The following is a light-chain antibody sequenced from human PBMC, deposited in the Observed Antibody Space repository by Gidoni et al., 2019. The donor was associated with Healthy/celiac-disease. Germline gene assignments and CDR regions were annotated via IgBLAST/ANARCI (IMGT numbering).Light chain of an antibody. Sequence: DIQMTQSPSTLSASVGDRVTITCRASQSISSWLAWYQQKPGKAPKLLIYDASSLESGVPSRCSGSGSGTEFTLTISSLQPVDFATYYCQQYNSYWTFGQGTKVEIK. J-gene: IGKJ1*01. V-gene: IGKV1-5*01. CDR1: QSISSW. CDR3: QQYNSYWT. CDR2: DAS.